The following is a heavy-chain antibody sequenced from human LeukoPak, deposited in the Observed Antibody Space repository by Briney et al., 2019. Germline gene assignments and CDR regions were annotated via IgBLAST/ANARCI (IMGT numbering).Heavy chain of an antibody. J-gene: IGHJ5*02. CDR2: VYHSGST. CDR1: GYSISSGYY. Sequence: SETLSLICTVSGYSISSGYYWGWVRQSPGKGLEWIGTVYHSGSTNYNPSLKSRVTISVDTSKNQFSLKLSSVTAADTAVYYCARRPRFGELYRNRFDPWGQGTLVTVSS. CDR3: ARRPRFGELYRNRFDP. D-gene: IGHD3-10*01. V-gene: IGHV4-38-2*02.